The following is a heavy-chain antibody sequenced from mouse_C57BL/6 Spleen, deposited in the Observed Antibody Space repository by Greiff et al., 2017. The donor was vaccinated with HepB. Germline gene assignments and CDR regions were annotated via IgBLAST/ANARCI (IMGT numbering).Heavy chain of an antibody. CDR2: INPNNGGT. Sequence: EVQLQQSGPELVKPGASVKISCKASGYTFTDYYMNWVKQSHGKSLEWIGDINPNNGGTSYNQKFKGKATLTVDKSSSTAYMELRSLTSEDSAVYYCARLARTGHFDYWGQGTTLTVSS. CDR1: GYTFTDYY. J-gene: IGHJ2*01. D-gene: IGHD3-1*01. V-gene: IGHV1-26*01. CDR3: ARLARTGHFDY.